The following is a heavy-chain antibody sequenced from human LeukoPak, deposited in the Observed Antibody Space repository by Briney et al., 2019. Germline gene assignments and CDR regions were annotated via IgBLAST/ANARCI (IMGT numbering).Heavy chain of an antibody. CDR2: IYHSGST. CDR1: GYSISSGYY. J-gene: IGHJ4*02. V-gene: IGHV4-38-2*02. CDR3: ARVGYNYGHSFDY. D-gene: IGHD5-18*01. Sequence: PSETLSLTCTVSGYSISSGYYWGWIRQPPGKGLEWIGSIYHSGSTYYNPSLKSRVTISVDTSKNQFSLTLSSVTAADTAVYYCARVGYNYGHSFDYWGQGTLVTVSS.